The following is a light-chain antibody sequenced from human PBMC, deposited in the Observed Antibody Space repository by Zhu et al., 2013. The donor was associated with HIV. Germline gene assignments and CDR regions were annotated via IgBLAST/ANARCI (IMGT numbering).Light chain of an antibody. Sequence: EIVLTQSPGSLSLSPGERATLSCRASRRVSSAYLAWYQQTPGQAPRLLVYDASSRATGIPDRFSGSGSGTDFTLTISRLEPEDFAVYYCQQYGRTPYTFGQGTKLEI. CDR1: RRVSSAY. V-gene: IGKV3-20*01. J-gene: IGKJ2*01. CDR2: DAS. CDR3: QQYGRTPYT.